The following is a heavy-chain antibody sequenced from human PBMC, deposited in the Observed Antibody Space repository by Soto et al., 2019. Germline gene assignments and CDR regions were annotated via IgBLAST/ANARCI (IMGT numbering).Heavy chain of an antibody. CDR2: ISGSGGST. D-gene: IGHD3-10*01. V-gene: IGHV3-23*01. J-gene: IGHJ4*02. CDR3: AKDANSLLGVVPKSRKIYGSGSYFDY. Sequence: PGGSLRLSCAASGFTFSSYAMSWVRQAPGKGLEWVSAISGSGGSTYYADSVKGRFTISRDNSKNTLYLQMNSLRAEDTAVYYCAKDANSLLGVVPKSRKIYGSGSYFDYWGQGTLVTVSS. CDR1: GFTFSSYA.